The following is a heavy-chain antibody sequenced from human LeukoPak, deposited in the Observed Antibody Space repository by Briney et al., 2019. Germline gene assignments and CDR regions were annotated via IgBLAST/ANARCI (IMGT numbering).Heavy chain of an antibody. D-gene: IGHD3-10*01. CDR3: ARSGYYYGSGSYYSGAFDY. CDR2: ISSSSGYT. J-gene: IGHJ4*02. Sequence: GGSLRLSCAASGFTFSDYYMSWIRQAPGKGLEWVSYISSSSGYTNYADSVKGRFTISRDNAKNSLCLQMNSLRAEDTAVYYCARSGYYYGSGSYYSGAFDYWGQGTLVTVSS. V-gene: IGHV3-11*03. CDR1: GFTFSDYY.